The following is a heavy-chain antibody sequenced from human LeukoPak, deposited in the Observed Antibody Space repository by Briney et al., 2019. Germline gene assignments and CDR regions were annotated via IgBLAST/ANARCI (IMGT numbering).Heavy chain of an antibody. V-gene: IGHV3-7*01. CDR1: GFTFSSHW. J-gene: IGHJ3*02. D-gene: IGHD6-13*01. Sequence: GGSLRLSCAASGFTFSSHWMTWVRQAPGKGLEWVANINQDGSERYYVDSVKGRFTISRDNAKNSLYLQMNSLRAEDTAVYYCARDSGYSSSFAFDIWGQGTMVTVSS. CDR3: ARDSGYSSSFAFDI. CDR2: INQDGSER.